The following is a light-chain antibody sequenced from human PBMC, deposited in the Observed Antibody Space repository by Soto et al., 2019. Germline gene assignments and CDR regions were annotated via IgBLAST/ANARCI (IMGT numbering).Light chain of an antibody. J-gene: IGKJ2*01. CDR3: QQANSFPYT. CDR2: GAS. CDR1: QGINRW. Sequence: DIQMTQSPSSVSASLGDRVTITCRASQGINRWLAWYQQKPGKAPKVLIHGASSLQSGVPSRFSGSGSGTEFTLIIRSLQPEDFATYFCQQANSFPYTFGQGTKLEIK. V-gene: IGKV1-12*02.